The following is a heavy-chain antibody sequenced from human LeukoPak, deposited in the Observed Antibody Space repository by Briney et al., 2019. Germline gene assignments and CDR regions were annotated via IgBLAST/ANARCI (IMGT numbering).Heavy chain of an antibody. Sequence: SETLSLTCAVYGGSFSGYYWSWIRQPPGKGLEWIGEINHSGSTNYNPSLKSRVTISVDMSKNQFSLKLSSVTAADTAVYYCARRQRPNYGMDVWGQGTTVTVSS. CDR1: GGSFSGYY. CDR2: INHSGST. V-gene: IGHV4-34*01. CDR3: ARRQRPNYGMDV. J-gene: IGHJ6*02. D-gene: IGHD1-1*01.